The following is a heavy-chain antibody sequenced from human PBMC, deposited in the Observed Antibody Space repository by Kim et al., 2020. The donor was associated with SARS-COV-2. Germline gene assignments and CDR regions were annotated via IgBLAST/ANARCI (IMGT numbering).Heavy chain of an antibody. V-gene: IGHV4-39*01. D-gene: IGHD3-9*01. J-gene: IGHJ3*02. Sequence: SETLSLTCTVSGGSISSSSYYWGCNRQPTGKELVWIGSIYCSGSSYYNPSLRSRVTISVDTTKNQFTLKLSSVTAADTAVYYCARRQAYYNILTGYYPDAFDIWGQGTMVTVSS. CDR1: GGSISSSSYY. CDR2: IYCSGSS. CDR3: ARRQAYYNILTGYYPDAFDI.